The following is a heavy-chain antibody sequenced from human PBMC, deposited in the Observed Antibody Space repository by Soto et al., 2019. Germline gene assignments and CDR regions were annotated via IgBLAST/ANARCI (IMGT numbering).Heavy chain of an antibody. CDR2: IYSGGST. CDR3: PRTCSRPTCSYDY. CDR1: GFTVSSNY. V-gene: IGHV3-66*01. J-gene: IGHJ4*02. Sequence: EVQLVESGGGLVQPGGSLRLSCAASGFTVSSNYMSWVRQAPGKGLEWVSVIYSGGSTYYADSVKGRFTISRDNSENTLYLQMNSLRAEDTAVHYSPRTCSRPTCSYDYWGQGTLVTVSS. D-gene: IGHD2-15*01.